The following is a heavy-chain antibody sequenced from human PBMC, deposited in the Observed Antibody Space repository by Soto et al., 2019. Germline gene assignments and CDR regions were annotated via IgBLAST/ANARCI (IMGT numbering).Heavy chain of an antibody. CDR3: AIERVLPQTSAPGWFDP. Sequence: GASVKVSCKASGYTFTSYYMHWVRQAPGQGLEWMGIINPSGGSTSYAPKVQGRVTMTRDPSTRTVYMELSSLRSEDQAVYYCAIERVLPQTSAPGWFDPWGKGTLVTVSS. J-gene: IGHJ5*02. V-gene: IGHV1-46*01. D-gene: IGHD2-2*01. CDR2: INPSGGST. CDR1: GYTFTSYY.